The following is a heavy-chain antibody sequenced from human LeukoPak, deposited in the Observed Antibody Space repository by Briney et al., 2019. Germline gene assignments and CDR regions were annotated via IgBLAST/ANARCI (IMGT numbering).Heavy chain of an antibody. D-gene: IGHD3-22*01. CDR3: AKAHDSRVY. CDR1: GFTFSSYA. V-gene: IGHV3-23*01. Sequence: PGGSLRLSCAASGFTFSSYAMSWVRQAPGKGLEWASGISGSGGSTYYADSVKGRFTISRDNSKNTLYLQMNSLRVEDTAVYYCAKAHDSRVYWGQGTLVTVSS. J-gene: IGHJ4*02. CDR2: ISGSGGST.